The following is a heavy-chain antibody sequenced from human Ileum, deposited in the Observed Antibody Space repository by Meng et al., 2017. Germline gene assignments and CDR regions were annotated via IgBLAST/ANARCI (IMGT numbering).Heavy chain of an antibody. Sequence: QVQPRECVPVLFNPSSLLCVVYAVSVGTVSRNCRWMWLRQPPGKELEWIVEIYQSGYYTYYLYLRSPVTIEVYKSKFQFSLKSISVTAADVSVYDSARIDDCGDYVDYWGQGTLVTVSS. CDR3: ARIDDCGDYVDY. J-gene: IGHJ4*02. V-gene: IGHV4-4*02. D-gene: IGHD4-17*01. CDR1: VGTVSRNCR. CDR2: IYQSGYY.